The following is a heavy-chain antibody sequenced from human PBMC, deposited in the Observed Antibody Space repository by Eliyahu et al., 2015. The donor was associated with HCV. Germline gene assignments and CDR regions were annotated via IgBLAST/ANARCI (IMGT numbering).Heavy chain of an antibody. V-gene: IGHV5-51*01. Sequence: EVQLVQSGAEVKKPGESXKIXCKGXGYSFTSYWXXWVRQMPGXGLEWMGIXYPGDSDTRXSPSFQGQVTISADKSISTAYLQWSSLKASDTAMYYCARHLNPMIGPEVPFAYWGQGTLVTVSS. CDR1: GYSFTSYW. D-gene: IGHD3-22*01. CDR2: XYPGDSDT. J-gene: IGHJ4*02. CDR3: ARHLNPMIGPEVPFAY.